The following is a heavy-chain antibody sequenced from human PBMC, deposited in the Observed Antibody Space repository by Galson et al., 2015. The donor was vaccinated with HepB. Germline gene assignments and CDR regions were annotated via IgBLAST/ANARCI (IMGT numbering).Heavy chain of an antibody. Sequence: CAISGDSVSSNSAAWNWIRQSQSRGLEWLGRTYYRSKWYNDYAVSVKSRITINPDTSKNQFSLQLNSVTPEDTAVYYCARGEGSSSWYGDFDYWGQGTLFTVSS. V-gene: IGHV6-1*01. CDR2: TYYRSKWYN. CDR3: ARGEGSSSWYGDFDY. CDR1: GDSVSSNSAA. D-gene: IGHD6-13*01. J-gene: IGHJ4*02.